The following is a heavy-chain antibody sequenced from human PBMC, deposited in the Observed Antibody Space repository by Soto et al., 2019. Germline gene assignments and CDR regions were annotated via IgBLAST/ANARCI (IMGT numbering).Heavy chain of an antibody. CDR1: GFTFSTYA. J-gene: IGHJ5*01. Sequence: EVQLLESGGGLVQPGGSLRLSCAASGFTFSTYAMTWVRQAPGKGPEWVSRIGDREGETTHYADSVKGRFTISRDNAKNTLYLQMNSLRVEDTAIYYCAKGYCGGGRCYDLDNWFDSWGQGTRVTVSS. CDR2: IGDREGETT. V-gene: IGHV3-23*01. D-gene: IGHD2-15*01. CDR3: AKGYCGGGRCYDLDNWFDS.